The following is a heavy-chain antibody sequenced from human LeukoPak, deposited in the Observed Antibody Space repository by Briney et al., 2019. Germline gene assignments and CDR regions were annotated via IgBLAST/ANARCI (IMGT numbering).Heavy chain of an antibody. CDR1: GGSISSYY. CDR3: ARTPSDYYGSGSNRQVRLYFDY. J-gene: IGHJ4*02. D-gene: IGHD3-10*01. CDR2: IYYSGST. V-gene: IGHV4-59*01. Sequence: SETLSLTCTVSGGSISSYYWSWIRQPPGKGLEWIGYIYYSGSTNYNPSLKSRVTLSIDTSKNQFSLKLSSVTAADTAVYYCARTPSDYYGSGSNRQVRLYFDYWGPGTLVTVPS.